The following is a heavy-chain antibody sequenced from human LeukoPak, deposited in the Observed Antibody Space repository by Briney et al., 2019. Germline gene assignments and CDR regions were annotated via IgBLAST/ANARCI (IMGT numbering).Heavy chain of an antibody. Sequence: SETLSLTCTVSGGSISSYYWSWIRQPPGKGLEWIGYIYTSGSTNYNPSLKSRVTISVDASKIQSSLKLSSVTAADTAVYYCARLVGRAAVPYYYYYYMDVWGKGTTVTVSS. CDR2: IYTSGST. CDR1: GGSISSYY. D-gene: IGHD1-26*01. V-gene: IGHV4-4*09. J-gene: IGHJ6*03. CDR3: ARLVGRAAVPYYYYYYMDV.